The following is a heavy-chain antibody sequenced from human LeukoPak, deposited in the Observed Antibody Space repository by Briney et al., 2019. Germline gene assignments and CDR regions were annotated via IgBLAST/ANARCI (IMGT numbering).Heavy chain of an antibody. CDR2: IYYRGET. V-gene: IGHV4-39*01. CDR1: RVSIISTSHY. D-gene: IGHD6-19*01. Sequence: SETLSVTCSVSRVSIISTSHYWGWIRQPPGKGLEWIGSIYYRGETYYNPSLKSRVTISVDTSKNQFSLRLTSVTAADTAVYYCAGTVGIAVAEDAFALWGQGTVVTVSS. CDR3: AGTVGIAVAEDAFAL. J-gene: IGHJ3*01.